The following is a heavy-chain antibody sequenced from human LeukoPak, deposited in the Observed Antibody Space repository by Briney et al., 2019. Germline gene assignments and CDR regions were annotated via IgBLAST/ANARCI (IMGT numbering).Heavy chain of an antibody. D-gene: IGHD6-19*01. J-gene: IGHJ4*02. V-gene: IGHV4-34*01. CDR1: GGSFSGYY. Sequence: PSETLSLTCAVYGGSFSGYYWSWIRQPPGKGLEWIGEINHSGSTNYNPSLKSRVTISVDTSKNQFSLKLSSVTAADTAVYYCARHRDSSGIDYWGQGTLVTVSS. CDR3: ARHRDSSGIDY. CDR2: INHSGST.